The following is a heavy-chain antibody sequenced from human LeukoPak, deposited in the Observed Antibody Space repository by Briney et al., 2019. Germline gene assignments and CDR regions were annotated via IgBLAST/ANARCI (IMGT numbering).Heavy chain of an antibody. CDR3: ARVRGKYCSSTSCYSFDY. CDR2: TIPIFGTA. CDR1: GGTFSSYA. V-gene: IGHV1-69*13. D-gene: IGHD2-2*01. Sequence: SVKVSCKASGGTFSSYATSWVRQAPGQGLEWMGGTIPIFGTANYAQKFQGRVTITADESTSTAYMELSSLRSEDTAVYYCARVRGKYCSSTSCYSFDYWGQGTLVTVSS. J-gene: IGHJ4*02.